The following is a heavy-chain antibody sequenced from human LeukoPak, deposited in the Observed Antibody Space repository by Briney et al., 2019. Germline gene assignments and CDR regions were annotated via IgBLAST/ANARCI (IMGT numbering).Heavy chain of an antibody. Sequence: GGSLRLSCAAAGFTVSSNYMSWVRQAPGKGLEWVSVIYSGGSTYYADSVKGRFTISRDNSKNTLYLQMNSLRAEDTAVYYCATSLFTPNGLDYWGQGTLVTVSS. CDR1: GFTVSSNY. J-gene: IGHJ4*02. D-gene: IGHD2-8*01. V-gene: IGHV3-66*01. CDR3: ATSLFTPNGLDY. CDR2: IYSGGST.